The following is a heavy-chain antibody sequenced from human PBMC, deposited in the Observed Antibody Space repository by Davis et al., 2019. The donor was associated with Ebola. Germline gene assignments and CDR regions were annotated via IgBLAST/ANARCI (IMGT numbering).Heavy chain of an antibody. CDR1: GYTFTNYY. CDR3: TTPGGQDSGYDVFDI. V-gene: IGHV1-46*03. D-gene: IGHD5-12*01. CDR2: INPNDGRT. J-gene: IGHJ3*02. Sequence: AASVKVSCKASGYTFTNYYMHWVRQARGQGLVWRGMINPNDGRTIYAQKFQGRVTVTRDTSTTTVYMDLSGLRSEDTALYYCTTPGGQDSGYDVFDIWGQGTMVTVSS.